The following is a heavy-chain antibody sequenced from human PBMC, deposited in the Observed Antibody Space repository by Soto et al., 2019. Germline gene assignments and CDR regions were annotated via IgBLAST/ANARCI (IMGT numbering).Heavy chain of an antibody. Sequence: QVQLVESGGGVVQPGRSLRLSCEASGFTFSSYAMHWVRQAPGKGLEWVAVISYDGSNKYYADSVKGRFTISRDNSKNTLYVQMNSLRAEDTAVYYCARDRGSKSYYYYGMDVWGQGTTVTVSS. CDR1: GFTFSSYA. CDR3: ARDRGSKSYYYYGMDV. J-gene: IGHJ6*02. D-gene: IGHD2-2*01. CDR2: ISYDGSNK. V-gene: IGHV3-30-3*01.